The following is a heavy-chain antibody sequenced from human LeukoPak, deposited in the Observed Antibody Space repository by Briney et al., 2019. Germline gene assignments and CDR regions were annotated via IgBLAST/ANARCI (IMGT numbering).Heavy chain of an antibody. J-gene: IGHJ4*02. Sequence: PSETLSLTCAVYGGSFSGYYWSWIRQPPGKGLEWIGEVNHSGSTNYNPSLKSRVTISVDTSKNQFSLKLSSVAAADTAVYYCARRALMARVVDYWGQGTLVTVSS. CDR3: ARRALMARVVDY. D-gene: IGHD2-8*01. CDR2: VNHSGST. V-gene: IGHV4-34*01. CDR1: GGSFSGYY.